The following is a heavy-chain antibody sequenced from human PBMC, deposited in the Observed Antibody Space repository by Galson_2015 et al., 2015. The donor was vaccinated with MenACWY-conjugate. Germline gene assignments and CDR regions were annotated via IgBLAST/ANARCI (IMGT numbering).Heavy chain of an antibody. CDR1: GDSISRNNYY. CDR2: INYSGRT. V-gene: IGHV4-39*01. Sequence: LSLTCTVSGDSISRNNYYWTWVRQPPGRGLEWIASINYSGRTFYNPFLMSRVSISVDMSKSQYSLKLTSVTAADTAVYFCARRTPELNWFDPWGQRTLVTVSS. D-gene: IGHD1-26*01. J-gene: IGHJ5*02. CDR3: ARRTPELNWFDP.